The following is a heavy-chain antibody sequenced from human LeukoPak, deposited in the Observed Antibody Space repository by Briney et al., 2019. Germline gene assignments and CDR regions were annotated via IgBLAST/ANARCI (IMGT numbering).Heavy chain of an antibody. J-gene: IGHJ4*02. D-gene: IGHD3-10*01. V-gene: IGHV3-23*01. CDR2: IGAGGDST. Sequence: PGGCLRLSCAASGFTFTNYAMSWVRQAPGKGLEWVSAIGAGGDSTYYADPVRGRFTISRDNSTNTLYMQMNSVRAEDTAVYYCAKRPERGPIDYWGQGKLVTVSS. CDR1: GFTFTNYA. CDR3: AKRPERGPIDY.